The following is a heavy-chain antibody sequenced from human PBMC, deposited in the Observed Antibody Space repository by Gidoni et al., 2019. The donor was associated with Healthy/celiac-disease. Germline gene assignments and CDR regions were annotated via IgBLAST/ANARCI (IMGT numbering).Heavy chain of an antibody. CDR1: GGSISSYY. CDR2: IYYSGST. V-gene: IGHV4-59*01. J-gene: IGHJ3*02. Sequence: QVQLQESGPGLVQPSETLSLTCTVSGGSISSYYWSWIRHPPGKGLEWIGYIYYSGSTNYNPSLKSRVTISVDTSKNQFSLKLSSVTAADTAVYYCARDHGYSSGWYHSRGPLDIWGQGTMVTVSS. D-gene: IGHD6-19*01. CDR3: ARDHGYSSGWYHSRGPLDI.